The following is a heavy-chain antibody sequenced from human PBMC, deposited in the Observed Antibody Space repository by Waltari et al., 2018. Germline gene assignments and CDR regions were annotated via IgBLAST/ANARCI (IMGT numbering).Heavy chain of an antibody. Sequence: EVLLLESGGGLVQPGGSLRLSCAASGFSFSSYVMSWVRQPPGKGGEVVSGISGRGDDTYDADSVKGRFTVSRDNSKNTLYLQMPSLRVADTAVYYCAKGTAHYGMDVWGQGTTVTVSS. CDR1: GFSFSSYV. V-gene: IGHV3-23*01. J-gene: IGHJ6*02. CDR2: ISGRGDDT. CDR3: AKGTAHYGMDV. D-gene: IGHD2-8*02.